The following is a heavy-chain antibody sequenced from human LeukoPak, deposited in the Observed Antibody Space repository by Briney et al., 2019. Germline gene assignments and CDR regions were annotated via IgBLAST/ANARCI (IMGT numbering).Heavy chain of an antibody. V-gene: IGHV3-30*02. Sequence: GGSLRLSCAASGFTFSSYGMNWVRQPPGKVLEWVSFIRYDGGDKYYADSVKGRFTISRDNSKNTLYLQMNSLRAEDTAVYYCARDKAMARSYYFDYWGQGTLVTVSS. CDR3: ARDKAMARSYYFDY. CDR1: GFTFSSYG. CDR2: IRYDGGDK. J-gene: IGHJ4*02. D-gene: IGHD5-18*01.